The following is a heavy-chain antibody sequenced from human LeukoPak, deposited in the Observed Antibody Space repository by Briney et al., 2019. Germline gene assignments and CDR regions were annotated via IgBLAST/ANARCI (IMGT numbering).Heavy chain of an antibody. J-gene: IGHJ4*02. CDR3: AMESPNYYDSSGYLSLSQTPLDY. V-gene: IGHV4-39*01. CDR2: IYYSGST. Sequence: PSETLSLTCTVSGGSISSSSYYWGWIRQPPGKGLEWIGSIYYSGSTYYNPSLKSRVTISVDTSKNQFSLKLSSVTAADTAVYYCAMESPNYYDSSGYLSLSQTPLDYWGQGTLVTVSS. D-gene: IGHD3-22*01. CDR1: GGSISSSSYY.